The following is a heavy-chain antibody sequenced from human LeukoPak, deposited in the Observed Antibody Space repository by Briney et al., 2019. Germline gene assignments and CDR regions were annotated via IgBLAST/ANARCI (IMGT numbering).Heavy chain of an antibody. V-gene: IGHV1-2*02. D-gene: IGHD3-22*01. J-gene: IGHJ5*02. CDR2: INPNSGDT. Sequence: GASVRVSRKASVYTFTGYYMHCVPHAPGQGLECVGWINPNSGDTNYAQNLRGRVTMPRDTSVSTAYMELSRLTSDDTAMYYCARDRTSGYNWFDPWGQGTLVTVSS. CDR1: VYTFTGYY. CDR3: ARDRTSGYNWFDP.